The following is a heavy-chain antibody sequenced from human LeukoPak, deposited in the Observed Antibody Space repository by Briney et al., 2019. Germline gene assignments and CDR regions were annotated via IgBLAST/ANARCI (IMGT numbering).Heavy chain of an antibody. D-gene: IGHD1-26*01. CDR3: ARHGGSYDFDF. Sequence: PSETLSLTCTVSGGSISSYYWSWIRQPPGKGLEWIGYIYYSGTPNYNPTLKSRVTMSVDTSKNQFSLKLSSVTAADTAVYYCARHGGSYDFDFWGQGTLATVSS. CDR2: IYYSGTP. V-gene: IGHV4-59*08. CDR1: GGSISSYY. J-gene: IGHJ4*02.